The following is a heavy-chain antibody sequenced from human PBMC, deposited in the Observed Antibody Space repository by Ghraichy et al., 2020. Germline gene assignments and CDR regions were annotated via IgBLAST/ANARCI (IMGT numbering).Heavy chain of an antibody. V-gene: IGHV3-21*01. J-gene: IGHJ6*02. D-gene: IGHD6-19*01. CDR3: SRGGGAGTPVLYHMDV. Sequence: GESLRLSCVASGLMFGPNTMNWVRQAPGKGLEWVSSISSSTRYVYYADSVKGRFTISRDNAQNSLYLQMNSLRVEDTAVYYCSRGGGAGTPVLYHMDVWGLGTTVTVSS. CDR2: ISSSTRYV. CDR1: GLMFGPNT.